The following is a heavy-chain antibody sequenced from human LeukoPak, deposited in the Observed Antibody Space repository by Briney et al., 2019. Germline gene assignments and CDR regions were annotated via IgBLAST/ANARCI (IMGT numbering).Heavy chain of an antibody. CDR1: GGTFSSYA. D-gene: IGHD6-19*01. Sequence: SVKVSCKASGGTFSSYAISWVRQAPGQGLEWMGRIIPIFGTANYAQKFQGRVTITTDESTSTAYMELSSLRSEDTAVYYCARGHRARPRAVAGTGEDYWGQGTLVTVSS. CDR3: ARGHRARPRAVAGTGEDY. V-gene: IGHV1-69*05. CDR2: IIPIFGTA. J-gene: IGHJ4*02.